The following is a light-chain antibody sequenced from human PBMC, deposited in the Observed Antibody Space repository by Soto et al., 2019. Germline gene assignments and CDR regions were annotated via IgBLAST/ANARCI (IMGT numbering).Light chain of an antibody. Sequence: DIQMTQSPSSLSASVGDRVTITCRASQGITDYLAWYQQKPGQVPNLLIYAASTLQSGVPSRFSGSGSGTDFTLTITGLQPEDVATYYCQNYNSAPWTCGQGTKVEIK. CDR3: QNYNSAPWT. CDR2: AAS. CDR1: QGITDY. J-gene: IGKJ1*01. V-gene: IGKV1-27*01.